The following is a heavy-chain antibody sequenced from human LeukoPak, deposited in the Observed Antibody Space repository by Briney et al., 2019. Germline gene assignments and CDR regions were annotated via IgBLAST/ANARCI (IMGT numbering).Heavy chain of an antibody. D-gene: IGHD5-24*01. CDR2: INPSGARI. CDR1: GFTFSSYE. J-gene: IGHJ4*02. V-gene: IGHV3-48*03. CDR3: SREGSDGYNFDY. Sequence: PGGSLRLSCAASGFTFSSYELIWVRQAPGRGLEWVSYINPSGARIYYADSVKGRITISRDNAKNSLYLQMNSLRAEGTGVYYCSREGSDGYNFDYWGQGTLVTVSS.